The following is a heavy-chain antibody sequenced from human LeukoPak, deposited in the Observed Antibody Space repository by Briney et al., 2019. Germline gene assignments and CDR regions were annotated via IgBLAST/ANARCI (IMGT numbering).Heavy chain of an antibody. Sequence: GGSLRLSCAASGFTFSSYAMSWVRQAPGRGLEWVSAISGSGGSTYYADSVKGRFTISRDNSKNTLYLQMNSLRAEDTAVYYCVKDLDYDSSGAGDYWGQGTLVTVSS. CDR3: VKDLDYDSSGAGDY. CDR2: ISGSGGST. V-gene: IGHV3-23*01. CDR1: GFTFSSYA. D-gene: IGHD3-22*01. J-gene: IGHJ4*02.